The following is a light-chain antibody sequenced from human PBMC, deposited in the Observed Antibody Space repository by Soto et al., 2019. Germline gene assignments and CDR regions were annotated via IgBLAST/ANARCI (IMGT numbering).Light chain of an antibody. CDR1: SSDVGGYNY. CDR2: DVS. Sequence: QSVLTQPASVSGSPGQSITISCTGTSSDVGGYNYVSWYQQHPGKAPKLMIYDVSNRPSGVSNRFSGSKSGNTASLTISGLQAEDEADYYCSSYTSSIFYVFGTGTKLTVL. J-gene: IGLJ1*01. CDR3: SSYTSSIFYV. V-gene: IGLV2-14*01.